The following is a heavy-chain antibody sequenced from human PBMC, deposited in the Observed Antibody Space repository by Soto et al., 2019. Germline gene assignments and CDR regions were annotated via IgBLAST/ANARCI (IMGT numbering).Heavy chain of an antibody. Sequence: ESLKISGKGSGNNLASYWIGGVRQMHGKGLEGMWIIYPGDSDTRYSPSFQGQVTISADQSISTAYLQWSSLEASDTAMYYCARHGGGVAAAPSGYYYYYMDVWGKGTTVTVSS. V-gene: IGHV5-51*01. CDR2: IYPGDSDT. D-gene: IGHD6-13*01. CDR1: GNNLASYW. J-gene: IGHJ6*03. CDR3: ARHGGGVAAAPSGYYYYYMDV.